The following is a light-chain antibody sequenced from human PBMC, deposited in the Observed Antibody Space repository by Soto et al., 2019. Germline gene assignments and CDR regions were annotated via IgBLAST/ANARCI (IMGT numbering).Light chain of an antibody. CDR3: QKYNNWHSWR. V-gene: IGKV3-15*01. CDR2: GAS. J-gene: IGKJ1*01. CDR1: QSLSSN. Sequence: EIVMTQSPATLSVSSGEKDTLSCRASQSLSSNLAWYQQKPGQAPRLLIYGASTRATGIPARFSGRGSVTELPPTLSSMQSEDFAVYYCQKYNNWHSWRLGQGTKVEI.